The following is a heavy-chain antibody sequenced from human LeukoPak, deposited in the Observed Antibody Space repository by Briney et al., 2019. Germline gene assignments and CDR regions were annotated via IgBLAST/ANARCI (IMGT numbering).Heavy chain of an antibody. D-gene: IGHD3-9*01. CDR1: GFTFSSFA. Sequence: VGSLRLSCAASGFTFSSFALSWIRQAPGKGLEWVSAIGTSGANTYYADSVKGRFTISRDNSQNTLYLQINNLRAEDTAVYYCARDPPVLRYFDWLPQRDAFDVWGQGTMVTVSS. CDR3: ARDPPVLRYFDWLPQRDAFDV. CDR2: IGTSGANT. J-gene: IGHJ3*01. V-gene: IGHV3-23*01.